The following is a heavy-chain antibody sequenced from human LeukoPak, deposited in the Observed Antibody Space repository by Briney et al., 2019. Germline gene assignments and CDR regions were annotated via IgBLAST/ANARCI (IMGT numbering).Heavy chain of an antibody. CDR2: TYSADDK. V-gene: IGHV2-5*02. CDR3: AHSGGEKYYYGSYRFDP. D-gene: IGHD3-10*01. Sequence: SGPTLVNPTQILTLTCTFSGFSLSTSGVGVGWIRQPPGKALEWLALTYSADDKRYSPSLKSRLNITKDTSKSQVVLTMTNMDPVDTATYYCAHSGGEKYYYGSYRFDPWGQGTLVTVSS. CDR1: GFSLSTSGVG. J-gene: IGHJ5*02.